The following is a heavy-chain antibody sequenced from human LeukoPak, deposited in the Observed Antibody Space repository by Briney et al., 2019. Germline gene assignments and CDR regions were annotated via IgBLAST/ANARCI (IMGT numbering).Heavy chain of an antibody. Sequence: SETLSLTCTVSGGSISSYYWSWIRQPAGKGLEWIGRIYTSGSTNYNPSLKSRVTMSVDTSKNQFSLKLSSVTAADTAVYYCARHRYYGSGSYPPYYYGMDVWGQGTTVTVSS. CDR3: ARHRYYGSGSYPPYYYGMDV. J-gene: IGHJ6*02. CDR1: GGSISSYY. V-gene: IGHV4-4*07. D-gene: IGHD3-10*01. CDR2: IYTSGST.